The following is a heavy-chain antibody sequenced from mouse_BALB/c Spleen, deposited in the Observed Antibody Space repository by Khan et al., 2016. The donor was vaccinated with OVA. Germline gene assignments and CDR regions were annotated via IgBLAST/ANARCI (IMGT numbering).Heavy chain of an antibody. CDR1: GYTFTDYG. Sequence: QIQLVQSGPELKKPGETVKISCKASGYTFTDYGMNWVKRTPGKGLKWMGWINTYTGEPTYADDFKGRFAFSLETSASTAYLQINNRKNEDTATYCSARSPTWFAYWGQGTLVAVSA. CDR3: ARSPTWFAY. V-gene: IGHV9-3-1*01. J-gene: IGHJ3*01. CDR2: INTYTGEP.